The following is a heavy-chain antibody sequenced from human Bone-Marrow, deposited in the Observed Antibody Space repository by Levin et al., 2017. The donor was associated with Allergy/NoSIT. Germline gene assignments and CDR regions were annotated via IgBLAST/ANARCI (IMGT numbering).Heavy chain of an antibody. J-gene: IGHJ4*02. Sequence: GGSLRLSCTASGFTFGDYAMSWFRQAPGKGLEWVGFIRSKAYGGTTEYAASVKGRFTISRDDSKSIAYLQMNSLKTEDTAVYYCTRYTIFGVVIRSGGFDYWGQGTLVTVSS. V-gene: IGHV3-49*03. CDR3: TRYTIFGVVIRSGGFDY. CDR1: GFTFGDYA. CDR2: IRSKAYGGTT. D-gene: IGHD3-3*01.